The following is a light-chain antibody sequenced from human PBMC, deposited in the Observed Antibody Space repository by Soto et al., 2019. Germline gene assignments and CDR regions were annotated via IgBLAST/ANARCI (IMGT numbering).Light chain of an antibody. CDR1: QSVSSSY. V-gene: IGKV3-20*01. Sequence: EIVLTQSPGTLSLSPGERATLSCRSSQSVSSSYLAWYQQKPGQAPRLLIYGASSRATGIPDRFSGSGSGTDFNFTISRLEPEDFAVYYCQQYGSSPLTFGQGTKVEIK. CDR2: GAS. J-gene: IGKJ1*01. CDR3: QQYGSSPLT.